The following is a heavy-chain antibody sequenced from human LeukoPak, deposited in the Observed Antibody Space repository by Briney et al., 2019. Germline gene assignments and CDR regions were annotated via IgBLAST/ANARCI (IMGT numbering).Heavy chain of an antibody. Sequence: SETLSLTCTVSGGSISSYYWSWIRQPAGKGLEWIGRIYTSGSTNYNPSLKSRVTMSVDTSKNQFSLKLSSVTAADTAVYYCARDQAYYDFWSGYYGYFDYWGQGTLVTVSS. V-gene: IGHV4-4*07. CDR2: IYTSGST. CDR3: ARDQAYYDFWSGYYGYFDY. D-gene: IGHD3-3*01. J-gene: IGHJ4*02. CDR1: GGSISSYY.